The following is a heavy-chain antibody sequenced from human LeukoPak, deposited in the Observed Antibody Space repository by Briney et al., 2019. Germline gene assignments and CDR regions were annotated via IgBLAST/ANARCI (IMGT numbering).Heavy chain of an antibody. D-gene: IGHD4-17*01. CDR1: GYTFTGYY. J-gene: IGHJ4*02. V-gene: IGHV1-2*02. Sequence: ASVKVSCKASGYTFTGYYMHWVRQAPGQGLEWMGWINPNSGGTNYAQEFQGRVTMTRDTSISTAYMELSRLRSDDTAVYYRAVDKQRTLTFDYWGQGTLVTVSS. CDR2: INPNSGGT. CDR3: AVDKQRTLTFDY.